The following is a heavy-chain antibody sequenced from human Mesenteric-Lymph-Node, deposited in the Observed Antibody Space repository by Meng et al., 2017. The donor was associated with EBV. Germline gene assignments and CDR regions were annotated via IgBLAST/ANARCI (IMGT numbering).Heavy chain of an antibody. CDR1: GFTFSFYA. J-gene: IGHJ4*02. Sequence: QVQLVESXXAXVQPGXXLXXXCSASGFTFSFYAMHWVRQAPGAGLEWLALISADGNKQHYAESVKGRFTISRDNSKNTLYLQINSPREEDTAFYYCARDPGALQQPFDYWGQGPLVTVYS. V-gene: IGHV3-30*14. CDR3: ARDPGALQQPFDY. CDR2: ISADGNKQ. D-gene: IGHD6-13*01.